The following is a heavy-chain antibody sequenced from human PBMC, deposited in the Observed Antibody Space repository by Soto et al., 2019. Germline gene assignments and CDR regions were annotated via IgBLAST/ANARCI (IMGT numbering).Heavy chain of an antibody. J-gene: IGHJ4*02. CDR3: ARDRGWSLFDY. D-gene: IGHD6-19*01. V-gene: IGHV3-74*01. CDR2: TNSDGSDT. CDR1: GFTFSSYW. Sequence: EVQLVESGGGLVQPGGSLRLSCAASGFTFSSYWMYWVRQAPGKGLVWVSRTNSDGSDTSYADSVKGRFTISRDNAKNTLYLQMNSLRAVDTAVYYCARDRGWSLFDYWGQGTLVTVSS.